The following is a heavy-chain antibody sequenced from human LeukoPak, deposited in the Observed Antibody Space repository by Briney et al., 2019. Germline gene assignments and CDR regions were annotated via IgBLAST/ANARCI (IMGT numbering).Heavy chain of an antibody. CDR1: GGSISSSSYY. CDR2: IYYSGST. D-gene: IGHD3-3*01. V-gene: IGHV4-39*01. J-gene: IGHJ4*02. CDR3: ARLYYDFWSGYSYFDY. Sequence: SETLSLTCTVSGGSISSSSYYWGWIRQPPGKGLERIGSIYYSGSTYYNPSLKSRVTISVDTSKNQFSLKLSSVTAADTAVYYCARLYYDFWSGYSYFDYWGQGTLVTVSS.